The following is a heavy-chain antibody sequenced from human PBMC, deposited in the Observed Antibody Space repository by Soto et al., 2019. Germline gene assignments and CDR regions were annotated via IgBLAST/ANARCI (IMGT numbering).Heavy chain of an antibody. CDR2: ISGSGDDT. V-gene: IGHV3-23*01. D-gene: IGHD1-1*01. CDR1: GFTFSNFA. CDR3: ASPRPKTGTTFGF. Sequence: QLLESGGGFVQPGGSLRLSCVASGFTFSNFAMAWVRQAPGEGLEWVSAISGSGDDTFYAASMKGRFTISRDNSKDTLYLQINSLRAEDTAVYYCASPRPKTGTTFGFWGQGTLVTVSS. J-gene: IGHJ4*02.